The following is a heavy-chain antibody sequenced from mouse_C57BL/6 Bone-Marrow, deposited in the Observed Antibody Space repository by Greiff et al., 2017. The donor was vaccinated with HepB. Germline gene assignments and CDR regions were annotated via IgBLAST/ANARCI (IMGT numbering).Heavy chain of an antibody. CDR1: GYTFTSYW. J-gene: IGHJ3*01. D-gene: IGHD1-1*01. CDR2: IDPSDSYT. V-gene: IGHV1-59*01. Sequence: QVQLQQPGAELVRPGTSVMLSCKASGYTFTSYWMHWVKQRPGQGLEWIGVIDPSDSYTNYNQKFKGKATLTVDTSSSTAYMQLSSLTSEDSAVYYCATYYGSSYDAYWGQGTLVTVSA. CDR3: ATYYGSSYDAY.